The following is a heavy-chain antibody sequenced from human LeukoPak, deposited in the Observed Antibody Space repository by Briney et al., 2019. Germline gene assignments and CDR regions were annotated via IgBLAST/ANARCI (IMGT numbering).Heavy chain of an antibody. D-gene: IGHD1-26*01. V-gene: IGHV4-59*01. CDR3: ASLSIVGATRFDY. CDR1: GGSISSYY. J-gene: IGHJ4*02. Sequence: SETLSLTCTVSGGSISSYYWSWIRQPPGKGLEWIGYIYYRGSTNYNPSLKSRVTISVDTSKNQFSLKLSSVTAADTAVYYCASLSIVGATRFDYWGQGTLVTVSS. CDR2: IYYRGST.